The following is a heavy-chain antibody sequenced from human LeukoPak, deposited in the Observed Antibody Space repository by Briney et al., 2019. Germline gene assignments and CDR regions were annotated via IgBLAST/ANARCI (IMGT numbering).Heavy chain of an antibody. CDR1: GGSISSGDYY. CDR2: IHYSGST. D-gene: IGHD5-18*01. V-gene: IGHV4-30-4*01. Sequence: SETLSLTCTVSGGSISSGDYYWSWIRQPPGKGLEWIGYIHYSGSTYYNPSLKSRVTISVDTPKNQFSLKLSSVTAADTAVYYCASSLRRGYSYGQFNYWGQGTLVTVSS. CDR3: ASSLRRGYSYGQFNY. J-gene: IGHJ4*02.